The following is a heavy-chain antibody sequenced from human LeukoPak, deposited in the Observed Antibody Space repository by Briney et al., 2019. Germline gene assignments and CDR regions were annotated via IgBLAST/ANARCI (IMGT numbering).Heavy chain of an antibody. J-gene: IGHJ4*02. D-gene: IGHD2/OR15-2a*01. V-gene: IGHV3-7*04. CDR3: AGGYGTFPY. CDR2: IKHDGSDK. CDR1: GFTFTSYW. Sequence: GGSLRLSCAASGFTFTSYWMNWVRQAPGKGLGWVANIKHDGSDKDYVDSVKGRFIISRDNAKNSLYLQMNSLRAEDTAVYYCAGGYGTFPYWGQGTLVTVPS.